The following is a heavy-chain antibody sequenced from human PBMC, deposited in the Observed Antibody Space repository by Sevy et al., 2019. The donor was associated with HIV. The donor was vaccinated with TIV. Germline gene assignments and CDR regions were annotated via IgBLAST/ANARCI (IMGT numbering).Heavy chain of an antibody. D-gene: IGHD5-12*01. CDR3: TTDFRGYSAYDSLGY. CDR2: ITSKADDEQT. J-gene: IGHJ4*02. V-gene: IGHV3-15*01. Sequence: GGSLRLSCAASGDTFSNAWMSWVRQAPGKGLEWVGRITSKADDEQTDYSAAVKGRFTISRDDSKNTLFLQMNSLKTEDTAIYYSTTDFRGYSAYDSLGYWGQGTLVTVSS. CDR1: GDTFSNAW.